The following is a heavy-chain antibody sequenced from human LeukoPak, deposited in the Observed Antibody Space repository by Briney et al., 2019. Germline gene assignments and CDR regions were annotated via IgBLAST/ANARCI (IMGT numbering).Heavy chain of an antibody. D-gene: IGHD1-20*01. J-gene: IGHJ4*02. CDR1: GFTFSSYG. V-gene: IGHV3-30*02. Sequence: GGSLRLSCAASGFTFSSYGMHWVRQAPGKGLEWVAVIWYDGSNKYYADSVKGRFTISRDNSKNTLYLQMNSLRAEDTAVYYCAKGNDNWNYIDYWGQGTLVTVSS. CDR3: AKGNDNWNYIDY. CDR2: IWYDGSNK.